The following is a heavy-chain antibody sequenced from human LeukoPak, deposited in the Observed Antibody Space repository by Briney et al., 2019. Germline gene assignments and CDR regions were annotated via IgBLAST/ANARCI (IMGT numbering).Heavy chain of an antibody. Sequence: GGSLRLSCAASGFIFNKHAMSWVRQAPGKGLEWVSGLSGSGGSTDYADSVKGRFTVSRDNSKNTLFLQMNSLRAEDTAVYYCAKERDYGPADYWGQGTLVTVSS. J-gene: IGHJ4*02. D-gene: IGHD4/OR15-4a*01. CDR1: GFIFNKHA. CDR3: AKERDYGPADY. CDR2: LSGSGGST. V-gene: IGHV3-23*01.